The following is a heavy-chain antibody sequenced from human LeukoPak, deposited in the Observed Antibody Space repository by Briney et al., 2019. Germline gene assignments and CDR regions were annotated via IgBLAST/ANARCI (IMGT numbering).Heavy chain of an antibody. V-gene: IGHV3-7*01. Sequence: GGSLRLXCAASGFTFSNYWLTWVRQAPGKGLEWVANIKQDGSEKHYVDSVKGRFTISRDNAKRSLYLQMNSLRAEDTAVFYCARGVDYHYYYYMDFWGKGTTVTVSS. J-gene: IGHJ6*03. CDR3: ARGVDYHYYYYMDF. CDR1: GFTFSNYW. CDR2: IKQDGSEK.